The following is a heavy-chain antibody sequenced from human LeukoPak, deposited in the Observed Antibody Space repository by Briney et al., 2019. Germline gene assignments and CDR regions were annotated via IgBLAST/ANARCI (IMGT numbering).Heavy chain of an antibody. J-gene: IGHJ5*02. V-gene: IGHV3-53*01. CDR1: GFTFSSHA. Sequence: GGSLRLSCAASGFTFSSHAMSWVRQAPGKGLEWVSVIYSGGSTYYADSVKGRFTISRDNSKNTLYLQMNSLRAEDTAVYYCARGRSFDPWGQGTLVTVSS. D-gene: IGHD3-16*02. CDR2: IYSGGST. CDR3: ARGRSFDP.